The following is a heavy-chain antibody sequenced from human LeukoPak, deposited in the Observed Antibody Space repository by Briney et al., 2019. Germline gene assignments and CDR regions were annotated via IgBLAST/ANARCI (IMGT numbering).Heavy chain of an antibody. Sequence: GGSLRLSCAASGFTVSSNYMSWVRQAPGKGLEWVSVIYADSSTFYTDSVKGRFTISRDNSKNTLYLHMDRLRAEDTATYFCCDGMDVWGQGTTVAVSS. CDR1: GFTVSSNY. D-gene: IGHD2/OR15-2a*01. J-gene: IGHJ6*02. CDR2: IYADSST. CDR3: CDGMDV. V-gene: IGHV3-53*01.